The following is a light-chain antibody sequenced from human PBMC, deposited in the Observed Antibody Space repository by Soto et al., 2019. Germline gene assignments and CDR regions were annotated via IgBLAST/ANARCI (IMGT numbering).Light chain of an antibody. Sequence: DIQMTQSPSTLSASVGDRVTITCRASQNINSWLAWYQQKPGRAPKLLIYNASLLQSGVPSRFSGSGSGTEFTLTISSLLPDDSATYYCQQYNSYSYTFGPGTRLDIK. CDR1: QNINSW. CDR2: NAS. J-gene: IGKJ2*01. V-gene: IGKV1-5*03. CDR3: QQYNSYSYT.